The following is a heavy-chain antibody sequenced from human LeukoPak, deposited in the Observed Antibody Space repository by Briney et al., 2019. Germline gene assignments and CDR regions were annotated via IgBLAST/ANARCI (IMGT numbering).Heavy chain of an antibody. Sequence: PSETLSLTCTFSGGSISSYYWSWIRQPAGKGLEWIGRIHTSGSTNYNPSLKSRVTMSVDTSKNQFSLKLSSVTAADTAVYYCARGATTVTPNDYWGQGTLVTVSS. CDR3: ARGATTVTPNDY. J-gene: IGHJ4*02. CDR2: IHTSGST. V-gene: IGHV4-4*07. D-gene: IGHD4-11*01. CDR1: GGSISSYY.